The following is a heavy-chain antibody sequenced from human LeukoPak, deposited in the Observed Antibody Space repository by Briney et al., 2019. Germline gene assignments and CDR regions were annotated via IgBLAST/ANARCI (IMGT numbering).Heavy chain of an antibody. Sequence: SETLSLTCTVSGGSISSYYWSWIRQPPGKGLEWIGYIYYSGRTNYNPSLKSRVTISVDTSKNQFSLKLSSVTAADTAVYYCARIIGGTGYSSGWYRAESWYYFDYWGQGTLVTVSS. CDR2: IYYSGRT. V-gene: IGHV4-59*01. CDR3: ARIIGGTGYSSGWYRAESWYYFDY. CDR1: GGSISSYY. J-gene: IGHJ4*02. D-gene: IGHD6-19*01.